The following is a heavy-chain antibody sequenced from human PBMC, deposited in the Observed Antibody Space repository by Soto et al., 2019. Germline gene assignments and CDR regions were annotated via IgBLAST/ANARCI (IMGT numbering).Heavy chain of an antibody. D-gene: IGHD3-10*01. J-gene: IGHJ5*02. CDR2: ISAYNGNT. CDR3: ARALKGLWFGESWFDP. CDR1: GYTFTSYG. V-gene: IGHV1-18*04. Sequence: QVQLVQSGAEVKKPGASVKVSCKASGYTFTSYGISWVRQAPGQGLEWMGWISAYNGNTNYAQKLQGRVTMTTDTSTSTADMELRSLRSDDTAVYYCARALKGLWFGESWFDPWGQGTLVTVSS.